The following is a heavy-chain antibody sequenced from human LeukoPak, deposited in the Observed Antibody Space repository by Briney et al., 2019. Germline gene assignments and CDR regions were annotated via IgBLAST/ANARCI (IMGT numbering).Heavy chain of an antibody. Sequence: GGSLRLSCAASGFTFSSYWMSWVRQAPGKGLEWVANIKQDGSEKYYVDSVKGRFTISRDNAKNSLYLQMNSLRAEDTAVYYCARDLSRDNYYYYYMDVWGKGATVTISS. V-gene: IGHV3-7*01. CDR3: ARDLSRDNYYYYYMDV. CDR1: GFTFSSYW. D-gene: IGHD2/OR15-2a*01. J-gene: IGHJ6*03. CDR2: IKQDGSEK.